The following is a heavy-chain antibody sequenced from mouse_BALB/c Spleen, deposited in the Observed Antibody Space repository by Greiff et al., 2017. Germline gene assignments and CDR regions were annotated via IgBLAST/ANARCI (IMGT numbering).Heavy chain of an antibody. Sequence: QVQLQQSGAELMKPGASVKISCKATGYTFSSYWIEWVKQRPGHGLEWIGEILPGSGSTNYNEKFKGKATFTADTSSNTAYMQLSSLTSEDSAVYYCASLGYDYDGFEYWGEGTLVTVAA. D-gene: IGHD2-4*01. CDR2: ILPGSGST. V-gene: IGHV1-9*01. CDR3: ASLGYDYDGFEY. J-gene: IGHJ3*01. CDR1: GYTFSSYW.